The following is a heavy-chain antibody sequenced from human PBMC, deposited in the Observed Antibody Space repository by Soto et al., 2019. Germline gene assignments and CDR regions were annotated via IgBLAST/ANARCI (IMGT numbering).Heavy chain of an antibody. CDR3: ARAVSDDYGDYLFDY. CDR2: IYHSGST. Sequence: SETLSLTCTVSGCSISSGYYWGWIRQPPGKGLEWIGSIYHSGSTYYNPSLKSRVTISVDTSKNQFSLKLSSVTAADTAVYYCARAVSDDYGDYLFDYWGQGTLVTVSS. CDR1: GCSISSGYY. V-gene: IGHV4-38-2*02. D-gene: IGHD4-17*01. J-gene: IGHJ4*02.